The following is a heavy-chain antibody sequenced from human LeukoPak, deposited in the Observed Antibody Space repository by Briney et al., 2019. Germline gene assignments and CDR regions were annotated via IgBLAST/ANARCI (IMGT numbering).Heavy chain of an antibody. J-gene: IGHJ4*02. V-gene: IGHV2-5*01. CDR3: ARRIAVAFDS. D-gene: IGHD6-19*01. Sequence: SGPTLVNPTQTLTLPCTFSGFSLSTSGVGVGWIRQPPGKALEWLTLIYWNDDKRYSPSLNSRLTVTKDTSKNQVVLTVTNMDPVDTATYYCARRIAVAFDSWGQGTLVTVSS. CDR1: GFSLSTSGVG. CDR2: IYWNDDK.